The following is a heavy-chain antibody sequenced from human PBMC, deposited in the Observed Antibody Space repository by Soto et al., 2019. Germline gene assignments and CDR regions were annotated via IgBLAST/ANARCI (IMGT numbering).Heavy chain of an antibody. D-gene: IGHD6-6*01. J-gene: IGHJ5*02. CDR3: AKSPEYSRFFGCDP. CDR1: GFTFSSYA. CDR2: ISGSGGST. V-gene: IGHV3-23*01. Sequence: EVQLLESGGGLVQPGGSLRLSCAASGFTFSSYAMSWVRQAPGQGLECVSVISGSGGSTYYANSVKGRFTTSRDNSQNTLYLQMNSPRAEDTAGYYCAKSPEYSRFFGCDPWGKGTMVTVSS.